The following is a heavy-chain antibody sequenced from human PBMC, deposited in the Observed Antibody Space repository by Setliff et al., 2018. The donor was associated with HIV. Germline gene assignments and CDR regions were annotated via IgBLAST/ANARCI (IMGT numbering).Heavy chain of an antibody. J-gene: IGHJ6*03. D-gene: IGHD2-15*01. Sequence: SETLSLTCVVYGGSFGGYYWSWIRQPPGKGLEWIGEINHHKHTNYNPSLKSRVTMSVDTSKNQFSLKLTSLIAADTAVYYCARSLAYCSGGGCSSGNYYYMDVWGKGTTVTVSS. CDR3: ARSLAYCSGGGCSSGNYYYMDV. CDR1: GGSFGGYY. V-gene: IGHV4-34*01. CDR2: INHHKHT.